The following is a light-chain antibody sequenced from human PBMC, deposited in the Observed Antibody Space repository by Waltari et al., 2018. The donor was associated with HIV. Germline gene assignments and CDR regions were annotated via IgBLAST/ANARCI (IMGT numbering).Light chain of an antibody. V-gene: IGKV4-1*01. CDR2: WAS. CDR1: QSVLYSSNNKNY. CDR3: QQYYTNPRT. Sequence: DIVMNQSPDSLAVSLGERATINCKSRQSVLYSSNNKNYLAWYQQKPGQPPKLLIYWASTRESGVPDRFSGSGSGTDFTLTISSLQAEDVAVYYCQQYYTNPRTFGQGTKVEIK. J-gene: IGKJ1*01.